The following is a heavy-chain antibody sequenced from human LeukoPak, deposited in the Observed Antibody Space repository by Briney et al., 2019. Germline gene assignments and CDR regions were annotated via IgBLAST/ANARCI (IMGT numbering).Heavy chain of an antibody. V-gene: IGHV3-23*01. CDR2: ISGNGIST. Sequence: GGSLRLSCAASGFAFSSYAMSWVSQAPGKGLEWVAAISGNGISTYYADSVKGRFTIARDNSKNTLYLQMNSLRAEDTAVYYCAKDMDIVATSPFDYWGQGTLVTVSS. D-gene: IGHD5-12*01. J-gene: IGHJ4*02. CDR3: AKDMDIVATSPFDY. CDR1: GFAFSSYA.